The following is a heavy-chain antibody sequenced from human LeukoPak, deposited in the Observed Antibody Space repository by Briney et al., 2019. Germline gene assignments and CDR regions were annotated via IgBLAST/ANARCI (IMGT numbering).Heavy chain of an antibody. CDR3: AGDCGGDCYSPEPDAFDI. CDR2: IIPIFGTA. CDR1: GGTFSSYA. J-gene: IGHJ3*02. D-gene: IGHD2-21*01. V-gene: IGHV1-69*01. Sequence: SSVKVSCKASGGTFSSYAISWVRQAPGQGLEWMGGIIPIFGTANYAQKFQGKVTITADESTSTAYMELSSLRSEDTAVYYCAGDCGGDCYSPEPDAFDIWGQGTMVTVCS.